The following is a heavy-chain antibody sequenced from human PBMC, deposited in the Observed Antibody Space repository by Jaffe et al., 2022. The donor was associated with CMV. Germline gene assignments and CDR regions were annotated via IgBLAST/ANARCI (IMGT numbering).Heavy chain of an antibody. CDR2: IIPIFGTA. Sequence: QVQLVQSGAEVKKPGSSVKVSCKASGGTFSSYAISWVRQAPGQGLEWMGGIIPIFGTANYAQKFQGRVTITADESTSTAYMELSSLRSEDTAVYYCARDADTAMVTRYYYGMDVWGQGTTVTVSS. D-gene: IGHD5-18*01. V-gene: IGHV1-69*01. CDR3: ARDADTAMVTRYYYGMDV. CDR1: GGTFSSYA. J-gene: IGHJ6*02.